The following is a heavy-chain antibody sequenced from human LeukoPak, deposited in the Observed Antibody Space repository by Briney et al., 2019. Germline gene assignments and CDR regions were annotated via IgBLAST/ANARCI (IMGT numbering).Heavy chain of an antibody. Sequence: ASVKVSCKASGYTFTDYYIHWVRQAPGQGLEWMGRINPNSGGTNYAQKFQGRVTMTRDTSISTAYMELSRLTSDDTAVYYCAREGNSYGLDYWGQGTLVTVSS. CDR3: AREGNSYGLDY. D-gene: IGHD5-18*01. V-gene: IGHV1-2*06. CDR2: INPNSGGT. CDR1: GYTFTDYY. J-gene: IGHJ4*02.